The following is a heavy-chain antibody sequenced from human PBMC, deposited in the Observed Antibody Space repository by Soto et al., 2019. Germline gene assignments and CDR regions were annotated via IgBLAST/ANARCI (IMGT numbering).Heavy chain of an antibody. D-gene: IGHD2-2*01. J-gene: IGHJ5*01. CDR2: ISSSTSYV. Sequence: EVQLVESGGGLVKPGGSLRLSCAASGFTFSRYGMNWLRQAPGKGLEWVALISSSTSYVYYADSVKGRFSTSRDNAKNILYLEMYALRTEDTAVYYCARDPSEGRVGNWFESWGQGTLVTVSS. V-gene: IGHV3-21*06. CDR1: GFTFSRYG. CDR3: ARDPSEGRVGNWFES.